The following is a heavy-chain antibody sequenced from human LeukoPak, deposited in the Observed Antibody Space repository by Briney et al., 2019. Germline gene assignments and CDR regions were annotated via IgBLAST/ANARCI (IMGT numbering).Heavy chain of an antibody. CDR3: ARDWSTVSHYDYYGVDV. Sequence: SETLSLTCAVYGGSFSGYYWSWIRQPPGKGLEWIGEINHSGSTNYNPSLKSRVTISVDTSKNQFSLKLSSVTAADTAVYYCARDWSTVSHYDYYGVDVWGQGTTVTVSS. CDR1: GGSFSGYY. CDR2: INHSGST. D-gene: IGHD4-17*01. V-gene: IGHV4-34*01. J-gene: IGHJ6*02.